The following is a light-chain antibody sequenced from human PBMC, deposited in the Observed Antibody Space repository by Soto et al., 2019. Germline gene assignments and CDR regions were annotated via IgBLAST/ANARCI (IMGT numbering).Light chain of an antibody. J-gene: IGKJ1*01. CDR2: GAS. Sequence: DIQMTQSPSSLSASVGDRVTITCRASQGISNHLAWYQQKPGKVPKVLIYGASTLQSGVPSRFSGSGSGTDFTLTISSLQPEDVATYYCQKYNSSPRTFGQGTKVEVK. V-gene: IGKV1-27*01. CDR1: QGISNH. CDR3: QKYNSSPRT.